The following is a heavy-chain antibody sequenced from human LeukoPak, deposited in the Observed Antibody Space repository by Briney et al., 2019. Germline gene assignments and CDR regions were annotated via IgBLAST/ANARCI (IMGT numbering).Heavy chain of an antibody. V-gene: IGHV3-30-3*01. CDR1: GFTFSSYA. CDR3: AREFGYQLEDAFDI. J-gene: IGHJ3*02. CDR2: ISYDGSNK. Sequence: GRSLRLSCAASGFTFSSYAMHWVRQAPGKGLEWVAVISYDGSNKYYADSVKGRFTISRDNAKNSLYLQMNSLRAEDTAVYYCAREFGYQLEDAFDIWGQGTMVTVSS. D-gene: IGHD2-2*01.